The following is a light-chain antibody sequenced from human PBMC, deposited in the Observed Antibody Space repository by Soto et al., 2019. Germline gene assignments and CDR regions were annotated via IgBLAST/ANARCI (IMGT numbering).Light chain of an antibody. V-gene: IGKV3-20*01. J-gene: IGKJ1*01. CDR1: QSVRSN. CDR3: QQYGSSPAT. CDR2: GAS. Sequence: EIVMTQSPVTLSVSPGERVTLSCRASQSVRSNLAWYQQKPGQAPRLLIYGASSRATGIPDRFSGSGSGTDFTLTINRLEPEDFAVYYCQQYGSSPATFGQGTKVDIK.